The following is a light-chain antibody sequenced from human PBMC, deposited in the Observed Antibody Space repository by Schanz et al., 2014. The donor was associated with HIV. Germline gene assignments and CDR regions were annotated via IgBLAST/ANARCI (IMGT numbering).Light chain of an antibody. CDR1: QSVSTN. V-gene: IGKV3D-15*01. Sequence: EIVLTQSPATLSVSPGERATLSCRASQSVSTNVAWYQQKVGQAPRLLIYDASTRATDIPARFTGSGSGTDFTLTIGGLQSEDSAVYYCQRYGPSVTFGGGTKVEIK. J-gene: IGKJ4*01. CDR3: QRYGPSVT. CDR2: DAS.